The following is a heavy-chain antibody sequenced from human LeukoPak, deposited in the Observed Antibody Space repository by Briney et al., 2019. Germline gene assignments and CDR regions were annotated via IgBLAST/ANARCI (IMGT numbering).Heavy chain of an antibody. CDR2: VYYSGST. CDR3: ATNTGTVFDF. Sequence: SETLSLTCSVSGDFITAYYWSWIRQPPGKGLEWIGYVYYSGSTEYNPSLRSRVTISLEMSKHQFSLNLTSVTAADTAVYYCATNTGTVFDFWGQGTLVTVSS. V-gene: IGHV4-59*01. D-gene: IGHD7-27*01. CDR1: GDFITAYY. J-gene: IGHJ4*02.